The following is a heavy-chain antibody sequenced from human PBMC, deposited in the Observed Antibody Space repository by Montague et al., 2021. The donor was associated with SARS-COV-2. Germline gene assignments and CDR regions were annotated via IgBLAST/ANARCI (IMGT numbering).Heavy chain of an antibody. V-gene: IGHV4-39*01. CDR3: ATQEDPSGWIPGPFDF. CDR1: GGSISSSSYY. Sequence: SETLSLTCTVSGGSISSSSYYWAWIRQPPGKGLEWIGSIYYRGNTYYNPSLKSRVFISVDTSKNQLSLTLTSLTAADTAVYYCATQEDPSGWIPGPFDFWGQGTLLSVSS. CDR2: IYYRGNT. D-gene: IGHD6-19*01. J-gene: IGHJ4*02.